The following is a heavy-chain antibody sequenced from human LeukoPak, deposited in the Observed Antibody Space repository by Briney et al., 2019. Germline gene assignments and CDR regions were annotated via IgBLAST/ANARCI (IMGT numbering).Heavy chain of an antibody. J-gene: IGHJ3*02. CDR2: IYYSGST. CDR3: ARDTGSYAFDI. Sequence: SETLSLTCTVSGGSISSSSYYWGWIRQPPGKGLEWIGSIYYSGSTNYNPSLRSRVTISVDTSKNQFSLKLSSVTAADAAVYYCARDTGSYAFDIWGQGTMVTVSS. CDR1: GGSISSSSYY. D-gene: IGHD3-9*01. V-gene: IGHV4-39*07.